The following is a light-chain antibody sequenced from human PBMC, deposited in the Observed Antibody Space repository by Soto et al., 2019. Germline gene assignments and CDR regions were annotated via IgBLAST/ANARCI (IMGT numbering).Light chain of an antibody. J-gene: IGKJ4*01. CDR2: KAS. CDR3: QQYNSYPLT. CDR1: QSISSW. Sequence: DIQMTQSPSPLSSSVGDRVTITCRASQSISSWLVWYQQKPGKAPKLLIYKASSLESGVPSRFSGSGSGTEFTLTISSLQPDDFATYYCQQYNSYPLTFGGGTKVDIK. V-gene: IGKV1-5*03.